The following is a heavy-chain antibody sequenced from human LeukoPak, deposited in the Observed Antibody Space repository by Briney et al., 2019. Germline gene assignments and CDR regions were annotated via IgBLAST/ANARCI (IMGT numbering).Heavy chain of an antibody. J-gene: IGHJ4*02. V-gene: IGHV3-30*02. CDR2: IGYDGGNK. D-gene: IGHD3-10*01. Sequence: GGSLRLSCAAPGFTFSFYGMHWVRQAPGKGLEWAAFIGYDGGNKYYADSVKGRFTISRDNSKNTLYLQMNSLRAEDTAVYYCAKDLYNYYGSGSSFNFWGQGTLVTVSS. CDR1: GFTFSFYG. CDR3: AKDLYNYYGSGSSFNF.